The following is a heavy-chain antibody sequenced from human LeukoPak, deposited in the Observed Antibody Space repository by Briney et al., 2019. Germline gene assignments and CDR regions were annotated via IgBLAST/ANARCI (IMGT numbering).Heavy chain of an antibody. CDR2: ISWDGGST. CDR1: GFTFDDYT. D-gene: IGHD5-12*01. Sequence: GGSLRLSCAASGFTFDDYTMHWVRQAPGKGLEWVSLISWDGGSTYYADSVKGRFTISRDHSKNSLYLQMNSLRTEDTALYYCATSGYSHYYMDVWGKGTTVTVSS. CDR3: ATSGYSHYYMDV. V-gene: IGHV3-43*01. J-gene: IGHJ6*03.